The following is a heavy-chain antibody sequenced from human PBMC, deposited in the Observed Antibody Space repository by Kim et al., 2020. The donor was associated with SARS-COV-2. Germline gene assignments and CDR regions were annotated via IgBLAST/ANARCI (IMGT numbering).Heavy chain of an antibody. J-gene: IGHJ5*02. D-gene: IGHD1-26*01. Sequence: GGSLRLSCAASEFTFRSYGMHWVRQAPGKGLEWVAVISYDGSNKYYADSVKGRFTISRDNSKDTLYLQMNSLRGEDTAVYYCAKGSGVGAARGWFDPCGQGTLVTVSS. CDR1: EFTFRSYG. V-gene: IGHV3-30*18. CDR2: ISYDGSNK. CDR3: AKGSGVGAARGWFDP.